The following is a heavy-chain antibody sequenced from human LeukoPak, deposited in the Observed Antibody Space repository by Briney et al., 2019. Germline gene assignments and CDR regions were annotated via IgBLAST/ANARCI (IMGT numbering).Heavy chain of an antibody. CDR3: ASGYRFGN. D-gene: IGHD5-18*01. Sequence: GASVKVSCKASEYTFTGYYXHXXXQAPGQGLEWXXXIXXNXXXXXXXXXXXXXXXXTXDTSISTAYMELSRLRSDDTAVYYCASGYRFGNWGQGTLVTVSS. J-gene: IGHJ4*02. CDR1: EYTFTGYY. CDR2: IXXNXXXX. V-gene: IGHV1-2*03.